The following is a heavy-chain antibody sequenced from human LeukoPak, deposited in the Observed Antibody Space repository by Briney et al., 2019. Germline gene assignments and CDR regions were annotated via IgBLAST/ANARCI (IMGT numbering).Heavy chain of an antibody. J-gene: IGHJ4*02. CDR3: AKGNSIAARSYFDY. D-gene: IGHD6-6*01. CDR2: ISYDGSNK. V-gene: IGHV3-30*18. Sequence: GGSLRLSCAASGFTFSSYGMHWVRQAPGKRLEWVAVISYDGSNKYYADSVKGRFTISRDNSKNTLYLQMNSLRAEDTAVYYCAKGNSIAARSYFDYWGQGTLVTVSS. CDR1: GFTFSSYG.